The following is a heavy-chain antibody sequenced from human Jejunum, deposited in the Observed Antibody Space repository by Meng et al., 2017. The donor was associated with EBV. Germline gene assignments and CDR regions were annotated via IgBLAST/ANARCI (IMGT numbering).Heavy chain of an antibody. CDR1: GGTFTNYA. CDR2: VIPIFGTA. Sequence: QGQLVRPGAEVKKPGSSVKVSCKASGGTFTNYAFSWVRQAPGQGLEWIGGVIPIFGTANYAQKFQGRVTLTADKSTSTAYMQLSSLRSEDTAVYYCARSFGGVLADSFDYWGQGTLVTVSS. J-gene: IGHJ4*02. D-gene: IGHD3-16*02. V-gene: IGHV1-69*06. CDR3: ARSFGGVLADSFDY.